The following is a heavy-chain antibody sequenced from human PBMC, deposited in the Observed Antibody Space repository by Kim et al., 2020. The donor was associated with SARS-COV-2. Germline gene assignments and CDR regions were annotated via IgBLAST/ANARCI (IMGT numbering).Heavy chain of an antibody. V-gene: IGHV3-30*18. J-gene: IGHJ3*02. CDR1: GFTFSSYG. CDR3: AKAHGGSYYDAFDI. D-gene: IGHD1-26*01. CDR2: ISYDGSNK. Sequence: GGSLRLSCEASGFTFSSYGMHWVRQAPGKGLEWVAVISYDGSNKYYADSVKGRFTISRDNSKNTLYLQMNSLRAEDTAVYYCAKAHGGSYYDAFDIWGQGTMVTVSS.